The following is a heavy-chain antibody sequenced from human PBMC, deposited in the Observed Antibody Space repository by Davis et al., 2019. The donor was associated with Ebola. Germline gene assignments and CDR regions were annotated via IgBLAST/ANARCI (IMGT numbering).Heavy chain of an antibody. V-gene: IGHV3-21*01. Sequence: ADSVEGRFTIPRDNAKNSLYLQMNSLRAEDTAVYYCARGTGDFWSGQGWYFDLWGRGTLVTVSS. D-gene: IGHD3-3*01. J-gene: IGHJ2*01. CDR3: ARGTGDFWSGQGWYFDL.